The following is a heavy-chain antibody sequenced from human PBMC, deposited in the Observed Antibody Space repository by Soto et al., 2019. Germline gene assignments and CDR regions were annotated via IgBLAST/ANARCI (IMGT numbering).Heavy chain of an antibody. V-gene: IGHV1-18*01. J-gene: IGHJ5*02. D-gene: IGHD3-3*01. CDR3: ARDRGGDYDFWSGYYSGSWFDP. CDR1: GYTFTSYG. Sequence: QVQLVQSGAEVKKPGASVKVSCKASGYTFTSYGISWVRQAPGQGLEWMGWISAYNGNTNYAQKLQGRVTMTTDTPTSTAYMELRSRRSDDTAVYYCARDRGGDYDFWSGYYSGSWFDPWGEGTLVTVSS. CDR2: ISAYNGNT.